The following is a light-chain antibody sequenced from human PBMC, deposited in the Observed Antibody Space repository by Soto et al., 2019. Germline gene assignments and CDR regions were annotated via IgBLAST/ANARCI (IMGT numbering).Light chain of an antibody. V-gene: IGLV2-8*01. CDR3: SSYAGNNNFV. Sequence: QSVLTQPPSASGSPGQSVTVSCTGSSSDIGDYNFVSWYQQHPGKAPKLIIYEVKRRPSGVPDRFSASKSGNTASLTVSGLQAQDEADYYCSSYAGNNNFVFGSGTKVTVL. J-gene: IGLJ1*01. CDR1: SSDIGDYNF. CDR2: EVK.